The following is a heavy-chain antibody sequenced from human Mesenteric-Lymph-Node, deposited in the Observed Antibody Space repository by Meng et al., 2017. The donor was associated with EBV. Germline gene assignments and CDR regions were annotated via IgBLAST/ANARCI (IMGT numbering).Heavy chain of an antibody. J-gene: IGHJ4*02. Sequence: VHREEVRGGLVQCGWTLRRYSAGSGSTFSSYGMPWVRQAPGKGLVWVSNMKTDGSTTAYADSVKGRFTITRDNAKNTLYLQRNSLRVEDTAIYYCVKSNWGSEDSWGQGTLVTVSS. CDR3: VKSNWGSEDS. D-gene: IGHD7-27*01. V-gene: IGHV3-74*03. CDR2: MKTDGSTT. CDR1: GSTFSSYG.